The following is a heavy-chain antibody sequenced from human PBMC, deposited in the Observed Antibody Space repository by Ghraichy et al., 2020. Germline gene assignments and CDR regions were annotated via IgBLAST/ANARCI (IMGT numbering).Heavy chain of an antibody. D-gene: IGHD1-26*01. CDR1: GFTFSSYA. Sequence: GGSLRLSCAASGFTFSSYAMSWVRQAPGKGLEWVSGISKSEGSTYYADSVKGRFTISRDNSKNTLYLQMNSLRAEDTAVYYCAKVLGGSYYFGYYYYGMDVWGQGTTVAVSS. CDR3: AKVLGGSYYFGYYYYGMDV. CDR2: ISKSEGST. J-gene: IGHJ6*02. V-gene: IGHV3-23*01.